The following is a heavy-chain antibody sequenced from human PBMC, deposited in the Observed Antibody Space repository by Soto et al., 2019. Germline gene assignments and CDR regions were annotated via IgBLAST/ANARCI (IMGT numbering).Heavy chain of an antibody. Sequence: VSQAPGKGLEWVGRIKTKSEGEATDYAAPLKGRFTISRDDSKNTLFLQMNSLKTEDTAVYYCTTGSVEGVWGQGATVTSP. CDR3: TTGSVEGV. V-gene: IGHV3-15*07. D-gene: IGHD2-15*01. CDR2: IKTKSEGEAT. J-gene: IGHJ6*02.